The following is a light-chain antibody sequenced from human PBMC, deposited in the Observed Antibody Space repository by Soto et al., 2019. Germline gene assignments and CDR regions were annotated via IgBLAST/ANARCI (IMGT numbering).Light chain of an antibody. CDR3: ATWDDSLNGFYV. CDR1: TSNIGSNY. J-gene: IGLJ1*01. V-gene: IGLV1-47*01. CDR2: RNN. Sequence: QSVRTQPPSASGTPGQGVTISCSGSTSNIGSNYVYWYQQLLGTAPKLLIYRNNQRPSGVPDRFSGSKSGTSASLAISGLRSDDEADYFCATWDDSLNGFYVFGTGTKVTVL.